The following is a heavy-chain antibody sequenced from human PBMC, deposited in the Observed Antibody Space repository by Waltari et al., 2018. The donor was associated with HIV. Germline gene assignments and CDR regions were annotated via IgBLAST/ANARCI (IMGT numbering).Heavy chain of an antibody. V-gene: IGHV1-3*04. J-gene: IGHJ4*02. CDR1: GYTFTNNA. CDR2: VNTDTGET. D-gene: IGHD2-15*01. CDR3: ARGPACSGHTCYSVLDL. Sequence: QVQLVQSASQMRRPGASVTVSCEASGYTFTNNAIHWVRQAPGQRLEWMAWVNTDTGETKYSHRFQTRVTFTKDTSATAAYMALSSLRPEDTAVYYCARGPACSGHTCYSVLDLWGQGTLVVVSS.